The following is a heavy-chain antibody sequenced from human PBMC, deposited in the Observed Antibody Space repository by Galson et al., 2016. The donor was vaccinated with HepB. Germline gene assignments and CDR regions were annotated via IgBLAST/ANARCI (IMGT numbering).Heavy chain of an antibody. Sequence: SLRLSCAASGFTLSDYSINWVRQGPGKGLEWVSSISSTSRYIYYADAVKGRVDISRDNAKNSVYLQMSSLRAEDTAVYYCVTNGPLIRAGELLESLHYWDQGTLVTVSS. CDR2: ISSTSRYI. CDR3: VTNGPLIRAGELLESLHY. V-gene: IGHV3-21*06. J-gene: IGHJ4*02. CDR1: GFTLSDYS. D-gene: IGHD3-10*01.